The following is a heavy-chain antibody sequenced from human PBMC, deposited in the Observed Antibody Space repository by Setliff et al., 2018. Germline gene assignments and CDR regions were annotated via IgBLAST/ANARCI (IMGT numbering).Heavy chain of an antibody. CDR3: ARTTGYRLEGDFDY. J-gene: IGHJ4*02. CDR2: IHDSGNPT. Sequence: GGSLRLSCAASGFTFSNYYMTWNRQAPGKGLEWISYIHDSGNPTYYADSVKGRFTVSRDNAKNSLYLQMTSLRAEETAIYYCARTTGYRLEGDFDYWGQGTLVTVSS. D-gene: IGHD3-16*01. CDR1: GFTFSNYY. V-gene: IGHV3-11*01.